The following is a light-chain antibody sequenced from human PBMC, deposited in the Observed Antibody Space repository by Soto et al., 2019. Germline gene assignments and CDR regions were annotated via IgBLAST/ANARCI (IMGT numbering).Light chain of an antibody. CDR3: HQYGSSLPYT. Sequence: EIVLTQSPGTLSLSPGDRATLSCRASQSISNNYLAWYQQKPGRAPRLLIYDASSRATGIPDRFSGSGSGTDFTLTISRLEPEAFAVYSCHQYGSSLPYTFGQGTNLEIK. CDR2: DAS. J-gene: IGKJ2*01. CDR1: QSISNNY. V-gene: IGKV3-20*01.